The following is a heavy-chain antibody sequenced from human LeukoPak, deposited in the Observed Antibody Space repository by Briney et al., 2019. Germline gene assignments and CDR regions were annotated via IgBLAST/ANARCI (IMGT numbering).Heavy chain of an antibody. Sequence: PSETLSLTCAVYGGSFSGYYWSWIRQPPGKGLEWIGELNHSGSTNYNPSLKSRVTISVDTSKNQFSLKLRSVTAADTAVYYCARGLPKRGAFLTGYYYFDYWGQGTLVTVSS. V-gene: IGHV4-34*01. D-gene: IGHD3-9*01. J-gene: IGHJ4*02. CDR3: ARGLPKRGAFLTGYYYFDY. CDR2: LNHSGST. CDR1: GGSFSGYY.